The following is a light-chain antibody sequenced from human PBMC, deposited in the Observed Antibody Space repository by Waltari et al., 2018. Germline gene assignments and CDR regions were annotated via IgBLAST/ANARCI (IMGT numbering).Light chain of an antibody. V-gene: IGLV8-61*01. CDR2: STN. CDR1: SGSVSTSKY. Sequence: TVVTQEPSLSVSPGGTVTLTCGLSSGSVSTSKYPRWYQQTPGQAPRTLIYSTNTRPSGVPDRFSGSILGNKAALTITGAQADDESDYYCMVYMGGGISVFGSGTKLTVL. CDR3: MVYMGGGISV. J-gene: IGLJ6*01.